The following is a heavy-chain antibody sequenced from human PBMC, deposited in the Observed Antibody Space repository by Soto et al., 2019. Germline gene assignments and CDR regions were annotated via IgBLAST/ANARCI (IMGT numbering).Heavy chain of an antibody. D-gene: IGHD4-4*01. CDR2: IIPLFGTA. CDR1: GGTFSSYP. Sequence: SVKVSGKASGGTFSSYPISWVRQAPGQGLEWMGGIIPLFGTANYAQKLQGRVTITADESKNQFSLKLSSVTAADTAVYYCARARLHQRNRGEYGMDVWGQGTTVTVSS. J-gene: IGHJ6*02. V-gene: IGHV1-69*13. CDR3: ARARLHQRNRGEYGMDV.